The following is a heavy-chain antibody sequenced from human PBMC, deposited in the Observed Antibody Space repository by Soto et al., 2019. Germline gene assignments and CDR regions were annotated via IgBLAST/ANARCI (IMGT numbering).Heavy chain of an antibody. CDR1: GFTYSSYA. CDR3: AKGRIAVAAPYNWFDP. J-gene: IGHJ5*02. CDR2: ITGGADNT. Sequence: EVKLLESGGGLVQPGGSLRLSCVASGFTYSSYAMSWVRQAPGKGLEWVSTITGGADNTHYADSVKGRFTISRDNSQNTLSLQMNSLRVEGTAVYHCAKGRIAVAAPYNWFDPWGQGTLVTVSS. V-gene: IGHV3-23*01. D-gene: IGHD6-19*01.